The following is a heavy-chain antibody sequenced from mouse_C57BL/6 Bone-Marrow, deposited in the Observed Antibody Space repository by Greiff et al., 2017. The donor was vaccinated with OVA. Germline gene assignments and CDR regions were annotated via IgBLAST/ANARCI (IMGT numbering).Heavy chain of an antibody. Sequence: QVQLKQPGAELVMPGASVKLSCKASGYTFTSYWMHWVKQRPGQGLEWIGEIDPSDSYTNYNQKFKGKSTLTVDKSSSTAYMQLSSLTSEDSAVYYCARRRGITTDYAMDYWGQGTSVTVSS. CDR3: ARRRGITTDYAMDY. D-gene: IGHD1-1*01. CDR2: IDPSDSYT. V-gene: IGHV1-69*01. CDR1: GYTFTSYW. J-gene: IGHJ4*01.